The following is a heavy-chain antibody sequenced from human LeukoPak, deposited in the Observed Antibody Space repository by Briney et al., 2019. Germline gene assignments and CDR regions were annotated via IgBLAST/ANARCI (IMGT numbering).Heavy chain of an antibody. CDR2: INRSGGI. Sequence: PSETLSLTCAVYGGSFSGYHWSWIRQPPGKGLEWIGEINRSGGINYNPSLKSRVTISVDTSKNLYSLRLSSVTAADTAVYFCVRGVGDYWGRGTLVTVSS. CDR1: GGSFSGYH. J-gene: IGHJ4*02. V-gene: IGHV4-34*01. CDR3: VRGVGDY.